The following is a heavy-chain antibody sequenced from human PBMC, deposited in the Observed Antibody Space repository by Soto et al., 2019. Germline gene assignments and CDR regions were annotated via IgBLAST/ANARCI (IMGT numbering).Heavy chain of an antibody. V-gene: IGHV1-2*04. CDR3: ARGWEKGFRIFGVVTNHWFDP. D-gene: IGHD3-3*01. CDR1: RDTVAGYD. Sequence: ASVEVGCEACRDTVAGYDMHGVRQTPGQGLEWMGWINPNSGGTNYAQKFQGWVTMTRDTSISTAYMELSRLRSDDTAVYYCARGWEKGFRIFGVVTNHWFDPWGQRTLVTVSS. J-gene: IGHJ5*02. CDR2: INPNSGGT.